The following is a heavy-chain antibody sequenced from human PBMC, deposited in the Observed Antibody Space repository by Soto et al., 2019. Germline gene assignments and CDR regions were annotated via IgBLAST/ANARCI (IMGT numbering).Heavy chain of an antibody. CDR3: ASVIPAAGGDC. J-gene: IGHJ4*02. CDR2: IYHSGST. V-gene: IGHV4-4*02. CDR1: GGSISSPNW. Sequence: PSETLSLTCAVSGGSISSPNWWTWVRQPPGKGMEWIGEIYHSGSTNYNPSLQSRVIISVDMSKNQFSLKVNSVTAADTAVYYCASVIPAAGGDCWGQGTRVTVSS. D-gene: IGHD6-13*01.